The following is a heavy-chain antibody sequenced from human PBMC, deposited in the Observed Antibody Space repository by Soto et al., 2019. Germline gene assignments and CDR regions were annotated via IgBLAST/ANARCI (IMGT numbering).Heavy chain of an antibody. CDR2: IYHNGRT. J-gene: IGHJ4*02. Sequence: QLQLQESGSGLVKPSQTLSLTCAVSGVSISSAGYSWSWIRQPPGKGLEWIGYIYHNGRTYYNSSLHSRATISADRSKNHFSINLSAVNAADTAVYYCARAPQRGATSGFDYWGKGILVTVSS. CDR1: GVSISSAGYS. D-gene: IGHD1-26*01. CDR3: ARAPQRGATSGFDY. V-gene: IGHV4-30-2*01.